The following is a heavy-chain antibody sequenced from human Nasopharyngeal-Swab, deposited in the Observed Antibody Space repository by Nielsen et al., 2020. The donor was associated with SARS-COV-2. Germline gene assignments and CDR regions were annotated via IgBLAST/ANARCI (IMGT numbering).Heavy chain of an antibody. D-gene: IGHD3-22*01. V-gene: IGHV1-46*01. J-gene: IGHJ6*02. CDR3: ARFVTTSYYYYGMDV. CDR2: INPSGGST. CDR1: GYTFTSYY. Sequence: ASVKVSCKASGYTFTSYYMHWVRQAPGQGLEWMGIINPSGGSTSYAQKLQGRVTMTTDTSTSTAYMELRSLRSDDTAVYYCARFVTTSYYYYGMDVWGQGTTVTVSS.